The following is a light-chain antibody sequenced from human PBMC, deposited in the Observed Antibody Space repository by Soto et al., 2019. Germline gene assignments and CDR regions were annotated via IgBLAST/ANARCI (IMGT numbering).Light chain of an antibody. Sequence: EIVLTQSPGTLSLSPGERATLSCRASQSVSSSYLAWYQQKPGQAPRLLIYGASSRATGIPDWFSGSGSGTDFTLTISRLEPEDFAVYFCQHYGNSPPFTFGQGTKVAIK. J-gene: IGKJ2*01. V-gene: IGKV3-20*01. CDR3: QHYGNSPPFT. CDR2: GAS. CDR1: QSVSSSY.